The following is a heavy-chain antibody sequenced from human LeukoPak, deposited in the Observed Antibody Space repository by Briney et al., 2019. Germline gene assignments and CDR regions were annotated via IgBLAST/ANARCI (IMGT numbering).Heavy chain of an antibody. J-gene: IGHJ6*02. Sequence: SVKVTCKASGGTFSSYAISWVRQAPGQGLEWMGGIIPIFGTANYAQKFQGRVTITADESTSTAYMELSSLRSEDTAVYYCARAPYSSGRYYYYYGMDVWGQGTTVTVSS. D-gene: IGHD3-22*01. CDR3: ARAPYSSGRYYYYYGMDV. CDR2: IIPIFGTA. V-gene: IGHV1-69*13. CDR1: GGTFSSYA.